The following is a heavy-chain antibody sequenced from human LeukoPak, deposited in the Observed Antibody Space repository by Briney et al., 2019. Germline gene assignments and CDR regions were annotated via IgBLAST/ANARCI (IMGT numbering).Heavy chain of an antibody. V-gene: IGHV1-18*01. D-gene: IGHD3-10*01. CDR2: ISAYKRNT. J-gene: IGHJ3*02. CDR1: GYTFTSYG. Sequence: EASVKVSCKASGYTFTSYGISWVRQAPGQGLEWMGWISAYKRNTNYAQNFEGRVTMTTDTSTSTAYMELRTLRSDDTAVYYCARARMVRGLNRPDDAFDIWGQGTKVTVSS. CDR3: ARARMVRGLNRPDDAFDI.